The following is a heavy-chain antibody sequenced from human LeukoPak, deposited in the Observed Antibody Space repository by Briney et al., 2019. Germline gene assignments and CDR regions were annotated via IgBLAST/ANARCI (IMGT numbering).Heavy chain of an antibody. Sequence: GGSLRLSCAASGFTFSNYNMNWVRQAPGKGLEWVSSIRSSTTYVYYADSVKGRFTISRDSAKNSLYLQMNSLRAEDTAVYYCARDSLTMIVGRQKRGLDSWGQGTLVTVSS. CDR2: IRSSTTYV. D-gene: IGHD3-22*01. V-gene: IGHV3-21*01. J-gene: IGHJ4*02. CDR1: GFTFSNYN. CDR3: ARDSLTMIVGRQKRGLDS.